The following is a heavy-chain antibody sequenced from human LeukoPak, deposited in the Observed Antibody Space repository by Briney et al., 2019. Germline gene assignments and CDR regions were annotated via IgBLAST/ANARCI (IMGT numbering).Heavy chain of an antibody. CDR1: GGSFSGYY. CDR2: INRSGST. D-gene: IGHD3-22*01. J-gene: IGHJ4*02. CDR3: ARVSYYDSSGNRGAFDY. V-gene: IGHV4-34*01. Sequence: PSETLSLTCAVYGGSFSGYYWSWIRQPPGKGLEWIGEINRSGSTNYNPSLKSRVTISVDKSKNQFSLKLSSVTAADTAVYYCARVSYYDSSGNRGAFDYWGQGTLVTVSS.